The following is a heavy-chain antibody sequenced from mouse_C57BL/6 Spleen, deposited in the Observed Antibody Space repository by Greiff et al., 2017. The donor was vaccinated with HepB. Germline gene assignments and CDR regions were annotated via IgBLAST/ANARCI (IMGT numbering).Heavy chain of an antibody. V-gene: IGHV1-63*01. CDR3: ARSNDGYYGGFAY. Sequence: QVQLQQSGAELVRPGTSVKMSCKASGYTFTNYWIGWAKQRPGHGLEWIGDIYPGGGYTNYNEKFKGKATLTADKSSSTAYMQFSSLTSEDSAIYYCARSNDGYYGGFAYWGQGTLVTVSA. CDR2: IYPGGGYT. D-gene: IGHD2-3*01. J-gene: IGHJ3*01. CDR1: GYTFTNYW.